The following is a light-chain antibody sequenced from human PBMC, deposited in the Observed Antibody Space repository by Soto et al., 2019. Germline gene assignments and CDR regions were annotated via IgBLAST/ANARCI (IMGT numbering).Light chain of an antibody. CDR1: QSVRSN. CDR3: QQYNDWPPT. V-gene: IGKV3-15*01. Sequence: EIVLTQSPGTLSLSPGERATLSCRASQSVRSNLAWYQQKLGQAPRLLIYGASTRATGIPARFSGSGSGTEFTLSIGSLQSEDFAVYYCQQYNDWPPTFGQGTKV. J-gene: IGKJ1*01. CDR2: GAS.